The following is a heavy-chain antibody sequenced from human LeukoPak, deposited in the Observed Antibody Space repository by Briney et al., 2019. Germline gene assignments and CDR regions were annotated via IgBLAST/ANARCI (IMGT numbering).Heavy chain of an antibody. V-gene: IGHV3-30*04. CDR2: VSFDGRYK. CDR1: EFIFSSYV. D-gene: IGHD3-16*01. CDR3: ARILGGGIDY. J-gene: IGHJ4*02. Sequence: GGSLRLSCAASEFIFSSYVMSWVRLAPGEGLECVAIVSFDGRYKHYADSVKGRFTISRDNSNNTLYLQMKSLRTDDPAVYYCARILGGGIDYWGQGTLVTVSS.